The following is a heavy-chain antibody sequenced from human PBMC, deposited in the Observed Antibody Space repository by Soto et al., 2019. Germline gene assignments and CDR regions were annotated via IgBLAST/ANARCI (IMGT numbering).Heavy chain of an antibody. V-gene: IGHV1-69*01. CDR3: ARLNSRSHSSGWLSPDYYYYGMDV. CDR1: GGTFSSYA. Sequence: KVSCKASGGTFSSYAISWVRQAPGQGLEWMGGIIPIFGTANYAQKFQGRVTITADESTSTAYMELSSLRSEDTAVYYCARLNSRSHSSGWLSPDYYYYGMDVWGQGTTVTVSS. CDR2: IIPIFGTA. J-gene: IGHJ6*02. D-gene: IGHD6-19*01.